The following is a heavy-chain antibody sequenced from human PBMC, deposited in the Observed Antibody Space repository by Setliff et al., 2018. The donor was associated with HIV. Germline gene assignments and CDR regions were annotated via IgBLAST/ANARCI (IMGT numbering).Heavy chain of an antibody. CDR1: GGSFSGYY. Sequence: NPSETLSLTCAVYGGSFSGYYWSWIRQPPGKGLEWIGEFTHGRSANNNPSLKSRVTISVDTSKNHFSLRLSSVTAADTAVYYCARGEFYCGTDCYWSSFDYWGQGILVTVSS. J-gene: IGHJ4*02. D-gene: IGHD2-21*02. V-gene: IGHV4-34*01. CDR3: ARGEFYCGTDCYWSSFDY. CDR2: FTHGRSA.